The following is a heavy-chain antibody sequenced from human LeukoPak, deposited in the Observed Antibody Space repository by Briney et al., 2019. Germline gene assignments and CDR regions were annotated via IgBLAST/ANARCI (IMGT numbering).Heavy chain of an antibody. Sequence: GGSLRLSCAASGFTFSNSWMHWVRQAPGEGLVWVSRINGAGSSTNYADSVKGRFTISRDNAKNTLYLQMNGLRAEDTAVYYCARGVDNSYGYVFWGQGTLVTVSS. J-gene: IGHJ4*02. CDR1: GFTFSNSW. V-gene: IGHV3-74*01. CDR2: INGAGSST. CDR3: ARGVDNSYGYVF. D-gene: IGHD5-18*01.